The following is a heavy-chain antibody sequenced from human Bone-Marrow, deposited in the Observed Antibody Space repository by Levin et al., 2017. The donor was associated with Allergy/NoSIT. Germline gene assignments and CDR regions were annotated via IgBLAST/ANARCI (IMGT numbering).Heavy chain of an antibody. CDR3: ARGGAYCSGGTCYYFDY. D-gene: IGHD2-15*01. CDR1: GFTFSSYW. CDR2: IKQDGSDK. Sequence: GGSLRLSCAASGFTFSSYWMSWVRQAPGKGLEWVANIKQDGSDKYYVDSVKGRFTISRDNAKNSLYLQMNSLRAEDTAVYYCARGGAYCSGGTCYYFDYWGQGTLVTVSS. V-gene: IGHV3-7*01. J-gene: IGHJ4*02.